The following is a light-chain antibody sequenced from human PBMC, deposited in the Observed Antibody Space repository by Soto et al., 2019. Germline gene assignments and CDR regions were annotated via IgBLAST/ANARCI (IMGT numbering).Light chain of an antibody. V-gene: IGLV6-57*04. Sequence: NFMLTQPHSVSESPGKTVTISCTRSSGSIASNYVQWYQQRPGSGPTTVIYEKNQRPSGVPDRFSGSIDTSSNSASLTISGLQTEDEADYYCQSSDSSNYVFGTGTKVTVL. CDR1: SGSIASNY. CDR3: QSSDSSNYV. CDR2: EKN. J-gene: IGLJ1*01.